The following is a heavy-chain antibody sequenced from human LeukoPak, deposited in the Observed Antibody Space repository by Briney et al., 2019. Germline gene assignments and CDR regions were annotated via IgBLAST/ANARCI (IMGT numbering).Heavy chain of an antibody. D-gene: IGHD3-9*01. CDR3: AREFRTFDVFDP. CDR1: GGSISSSSYY. Sequence: SQTLSLTCAVSGGSISSSSYYWGWIRQPPGKGLEWIGSIYYSGSTYYNPSLKSRVTISVDTSKNQFSLKLSSVTAADTAVYYCAREFRTFDVFDPWGQGTLVTVSS. CDR2: IYYSGST. J-gene: IGHJ5*02. V-gene: IGHV4-39*07.